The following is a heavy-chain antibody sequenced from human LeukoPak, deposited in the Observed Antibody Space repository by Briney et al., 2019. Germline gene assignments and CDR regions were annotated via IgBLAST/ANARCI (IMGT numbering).Heavy chain of an antibody. CDR3: ARVGGNDYGDPTGLVY. CDR1: GFTFSSYS. Sequence: PGGSLRLSCAASGFTFSSYSMNWVRQAPGKGLEWVSSISSSSSSYIYYADSVKGRFTISRDNAKNSLYLQMNSLRAEDTAVYYCARVGGNDYGDPTGLVYWGQGTLVTVSS. CDR2: ISSSSSSYI. D-gene: IGHD4-17*01. V-gene: IGHV3-21*01. J-gene: IGHJ4*02.